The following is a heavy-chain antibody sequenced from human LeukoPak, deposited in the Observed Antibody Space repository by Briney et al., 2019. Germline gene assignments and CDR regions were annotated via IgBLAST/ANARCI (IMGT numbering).Heavy chain of an antibody. Sequence: QSARSLTLSCAASGFTFDDYSRHWVRQAPGKGLEWVSGISWNSSSICYADPVKGRFTISRATAKHSLHLQMNSLSADATALYYCTKVYYDRSGYPHWYFHLWDRGTLVTVSS. D-gene: IGHD3-22*01. CDR2: ISWNSSSI. V-gene: IGHV3-9*01. CDR3: TKVYYDRSGYPHWYFHL. CDR1: GFTFDDYS. J-gene: IGHJ2*01.